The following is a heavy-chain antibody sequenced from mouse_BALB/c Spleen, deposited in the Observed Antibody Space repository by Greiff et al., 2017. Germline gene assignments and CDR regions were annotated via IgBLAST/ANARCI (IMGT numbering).Heavy chain of an antibody. J-gene: IGHJ4*01. CDR2: ISNKANGYTT. CDR1: GFTFTDYY. CDR3: ARGEHGALDY. Sequence: DVKLVESGGGLVQPGGSLRLSCATSGFTFTDYYMSWVRQPPGKALEWLGFISNKANGYTTEYSATVKGRFTISRDNSQSILYLQMNTLRAEDSATYYCARGEHGALDYWGQGTSVTVSA. V-gene: IGHV7-3*02.